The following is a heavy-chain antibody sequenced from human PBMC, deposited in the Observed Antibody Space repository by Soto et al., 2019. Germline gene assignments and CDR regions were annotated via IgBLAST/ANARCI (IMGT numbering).Heavy chain of an antibody. V-gene: IGHV3-30*18. CDR3: ANMRRTHAGYFDY. J-gene: IGHJ4*02. CDR1: GFTFSSYG. CDR2: ISYDGSNK. Sequence: QVQLVESGGGVVQPGRSLRLSCAASGFTFSSYGMHWVRQAPGKGLEWVAVISYDGSNKYYADSVKGRFTISRDNSKNTLYLQMNSLRAEDTAVYYCANMRRTHAGYFDYWGQGTLVTVSS.